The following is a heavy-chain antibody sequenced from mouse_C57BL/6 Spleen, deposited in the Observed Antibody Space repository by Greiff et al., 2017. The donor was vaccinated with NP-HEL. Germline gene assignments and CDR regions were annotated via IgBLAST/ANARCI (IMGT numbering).Heavy chain of an antibody. CDR2: ISDGGSYT. J-gene: IGHJ2*01. CDR1: GFTFSSYA. Sequence: DVKLVESGGGLVKPGGSLKLSCAASGFTFSSYAMSWVRQTPEKRLEWVATISDGGSYTYYPDNVKGRFTISRDNAKNNLYLQMSHLKSEDTAMYYCARGGGLLRYFDYWGQGTTLTVSS. D-gene: IGHD1-1*01. CDR3: ARGGGLLRYFDY. V-gene: IGHV5-4*03.